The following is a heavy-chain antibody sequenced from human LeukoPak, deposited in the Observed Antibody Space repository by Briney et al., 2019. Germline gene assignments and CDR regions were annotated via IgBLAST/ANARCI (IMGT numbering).Heavy chain of an antibody. Sequence: SETLSLTCTVSGGSISSSSYYWSWIRQPPGKGLEWIGYIYYSGSTNYNPSLKSRVTISVDTSKNQFSLKLSSVTAADTAVYYCARRGILTGYYFFDYWGQGTLVTVSS. V-gene: IGHV4-61*05. D-gene: IGHD3-9*01. CDR2: IYYSGST. J-gene: IGHJ4*02. CDR3: ARRGILTGYYFFDY. CDR1: GGSISSSSYY.